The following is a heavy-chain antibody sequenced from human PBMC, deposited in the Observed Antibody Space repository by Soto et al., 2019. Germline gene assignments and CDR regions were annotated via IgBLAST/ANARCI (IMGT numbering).Heavy chain of an antibody. CDR2: INPQTGGT. D-gene: IGHD2-2*01. CDR3: ARERYQVISDGMDV. CDR1: GFTFTGYY. V-gene: IGHV1-2*02. J-gene: IGHJ6*02. Sequence: ASVKVSCKASGFTFTGYYIHWVREAPGQRLEWMGWINPQTGGTSYAQKFQGRVTLSRDTSINTAYLELSRLTFDDAAVYFCARERYQVISDGMDVWGQGTTVTVSS.